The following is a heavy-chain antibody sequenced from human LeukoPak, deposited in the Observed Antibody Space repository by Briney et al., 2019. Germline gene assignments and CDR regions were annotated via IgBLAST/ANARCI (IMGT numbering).Heavy chain of an antibody. CDR2: MNPNRGNT. J-gene: IGHJ3*02. CDR1: GYTFTSYD. CDR3: ARTSYCSGGSCYSGVDAFDI. V-gene: IGHV1-8*01. Sequence: GASVKVSCKASGYTFTSYDINWVRQASGEGLEWRGWMNPNRGNTGYAQKIKGRVTMTRNTSISTAYMELSSLRSEDTAVYYCARTSYCSGGSCYSGVDAFDIWGQGTMVTVSS. D-gene: IGHD2-15*01.